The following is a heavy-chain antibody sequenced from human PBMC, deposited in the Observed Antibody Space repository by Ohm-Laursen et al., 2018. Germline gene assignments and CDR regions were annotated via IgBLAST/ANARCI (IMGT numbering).Heavy chain of an antibody. J-gene: IGHJ3*02. D-gene: IGHD1-26*01. CDR2: ISSSGRTV. CDR3: AKDRGGIYPHDAFDI. V-gene: IGHV3-48*03. Sequence: GSLRLSCSASGFSFSAFEMNWIRQAPGKGLEWISYISSSGRTVNHVDSVKGRFTISRDNAKNSLYLQMNSLRAEDTAVYYCAKDRGGIYPHDAFDIWGQGTMVTVSS. CDR1: GFSFSAFE.